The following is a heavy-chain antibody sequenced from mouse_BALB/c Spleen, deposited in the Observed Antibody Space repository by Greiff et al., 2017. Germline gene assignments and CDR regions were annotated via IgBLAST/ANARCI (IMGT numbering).Heavy chain of an antibody. D-gene: IGHD2-1*01. CDR1: GYTFTDYA. Sequence: VQLQESGAELVRPGVSVKISCKGSGYTFTDYAMHWVKQSHAKSLEWIGVISTYYGDASYNQKFKGKATMTVDKSSSTAYMELARLTSEDSAIYYCARGGDGNYVLYFDYWGQGTTLTVSS. J-gene: IGHJ2*01. CDR3: ARGGDGNYVLYFDY. CDR2: ISTYYGDA. V-gene: IGHV1S137*01.